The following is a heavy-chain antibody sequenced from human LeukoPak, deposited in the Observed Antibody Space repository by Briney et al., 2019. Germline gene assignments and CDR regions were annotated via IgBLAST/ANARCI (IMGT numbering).Heavy chain of an antibody. CDR1: GLTFSTYG. D-gene: IGHD2-21*02. CDR3: AKTGQNYGDFHYFDY. J-gene: IGHJ4*02. CDR2: ILYDGGRK. Sequence: GGPLRLSCEASGLTFSTYGMHWVRQAPGKGLEWVAAILYDGGRKYADSVKGRFTISRDTSKNTLFLQMNSLRAEDTAVYYCAKTGQNYGDFHYFDYWGQGTLVTVSS. V-gene: IGHV3-30*18.